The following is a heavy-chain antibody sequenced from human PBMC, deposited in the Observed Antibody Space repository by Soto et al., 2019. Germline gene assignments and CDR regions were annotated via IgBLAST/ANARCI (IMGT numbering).Heavy chain of an antibody. Sequence: PSETLSLTCAVYGGSFSSYYWSWIRQPPGKGLEWIGYIYYSGSTNYNPSLKSRVTISVDTSKSQFSLKLGSVTAADTAVYYCARLLYGSGSWFDPWGQGTLVNVSS. CDR2: IYYSGST. J-gene: IGHJ5*02. CDR1: GGSFSSYY. V-gene: IGHV4-59*08. CDR3: ARLLYGSGSWFDP. D-gene: IGHD3-10*01.